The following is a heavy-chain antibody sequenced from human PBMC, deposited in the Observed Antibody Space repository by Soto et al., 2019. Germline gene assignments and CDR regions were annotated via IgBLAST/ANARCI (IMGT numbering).Heavy chain of an antibody. D-gene: IGHD2-15*01. J-gene: IGHJ5*02. CDR2: IYSGGST. CDR1: GFTVSSNY. Sequence: GSLRLSCAASGFTVSSNYMSWVRQAPGKGLEWVSVIYSGGSTYYADSVKGRFTISRDNSKNTLYLQMNSLRAEDTAVYYCAREVVVAAGWFDPWGQGTLVTVS. CDR3: AREVVVAAGWFDP. V-gene: IGHV3-66*01.